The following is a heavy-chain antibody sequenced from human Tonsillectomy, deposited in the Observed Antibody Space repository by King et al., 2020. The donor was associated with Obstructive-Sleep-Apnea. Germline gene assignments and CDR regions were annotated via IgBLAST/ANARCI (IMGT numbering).Heavy chain of an antibody. Sequence: EVQLVESGGGWVQPGGSLRLSCAAAGFTLSRYAMHWVRQAPGKGLEYGSAISSNGGSPYYANPVKGRFTISRDKSKNTLYLQMGSLRAEDMAVYYCARVKGYSSKYYFDYWGQGTLVTVSS. CDR1: GFTLSRYA. CDR2: ISSNGGSP. J-gene: IGHJ4*02. V-gene: IGHV3-64*01. D-gene: IGHD6-13*01. CDR3: ARVKGYSSKYYFDY.